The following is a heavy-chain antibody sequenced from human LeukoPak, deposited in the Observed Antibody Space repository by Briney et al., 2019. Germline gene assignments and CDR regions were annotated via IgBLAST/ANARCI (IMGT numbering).Heavy chain of an antibody. CDR1: GGSISSYY. V-gene: IGHV4-59*08. D-gene: IGHD1-26*01. Sequence: PSETLSLTCTVSGGSISSYYWSWIRQPPGKGLEWIGYIYYSGSTNYNPSLKSRVTISVDTSKNQLSLKLSSVTAADTAVYYCAGGVPPDYYYYYGMDVWGQGTTVTVSS. CDR2: IYYSGST. CDR3: AGGVPPDYYYYYGMDV. J-gene: IGHJ6*02.